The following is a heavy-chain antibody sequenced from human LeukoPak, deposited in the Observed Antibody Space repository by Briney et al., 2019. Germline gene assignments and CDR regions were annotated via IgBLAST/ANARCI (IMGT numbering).Heavy chain of an antibody. J-gene: IGHJ6*03. CDR1: GGSISSDSYY. CDR3: ARGGYSSSHYQYYYYMDV. CDR2: IFTSGSA. Sequence: SETLSLTCTVSGGSISSDSYYWSWIRQPAGKGLEWIGRIFTSGSANYNHSLKSRVTISVDTSKNQFSLKLTSVTAADTAVYYCARGGYSSSHYQYYYYMDVWGKGTTVTVSS. V-gene: IGHV4-61*02. D-gene: IGHD6-6*01.